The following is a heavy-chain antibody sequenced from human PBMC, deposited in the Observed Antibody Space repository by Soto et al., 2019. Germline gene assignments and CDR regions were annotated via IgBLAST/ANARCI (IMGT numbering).Heavy chain of an antibody. D-gene: IGHD3-10*01. CDR2: INHSGST. Sequence: SETLSLTCAVYGGSFSGYYWSWIRQPPGKGLEWIGEINHSGSTNYNPSLKSRVTISVDTSKNQFSLKLSSVTAADTAVYYCARAVTMVRGVIIYYYYYGMDVWGQGTTVTVSS. CDR1: GGSFSGYY. J-gene: IGHJ6*02. CDR3: ARAVTMVRGVIIYYYYYGMDV. V-gene: IGHV4-34*01.